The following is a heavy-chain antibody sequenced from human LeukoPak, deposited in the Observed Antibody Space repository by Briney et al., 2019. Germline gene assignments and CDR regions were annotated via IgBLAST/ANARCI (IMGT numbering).Heavy chain of an antibody. CDR3: ARGKKRYYASSPFDP. CDR2: ISAYNGNT. D-gene: IGHD3-22*01. V-gene: IGHV1-18*01. Sequence: ASVKVSCKASGYTFTSYGISWVRQAPGQGLEWMGWISAYNGNTNYAQKIQGRVTMTTDTSTSTAYMELRSLRSDDTAVYYCARGKKRYYASSPFDPWGQGTLVTVSS. J-gene: IGHJ5*02. CDR1: GYTFTSYG.